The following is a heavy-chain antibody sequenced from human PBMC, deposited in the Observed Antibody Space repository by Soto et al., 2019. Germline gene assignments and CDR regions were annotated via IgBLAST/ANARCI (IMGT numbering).Heavy chain of an antibody. J-gene: IGHJ4*02. D-gene: IGHD6-19*01. CDR1: GGSISSYY. V-gene: IGHV4-59*01. CDR3: ARSGGWDFDN. CDR2: IYYSGST. Sequence: SETLSLTCTVSGGSISSYYWSWIRQPPGKGLEWIGYIYYSGSTNYNPSLKSRVTISVDTSRNQISLKLRSVTAADTAVYYCARSGGWDFDNWGQGTLVTVS.